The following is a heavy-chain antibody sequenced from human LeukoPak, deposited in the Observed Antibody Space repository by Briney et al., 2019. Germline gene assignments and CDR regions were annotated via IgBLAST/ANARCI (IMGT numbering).Heavy chain of an antibody. V-gene: IGHV5-51*01. Sequence: GESLKISCKGSGYSFTTYWIGWVRQMPGKGLEWMGIIYPGDSDPRYSPSFQGQVTISADKSTNPAYLQWSSLKASDTAIYYCARRPQLRSELDYWGQGTLVTVSS. D-gene: IGHD1-7*01. J-gene: IGHJ4*02. CDR1: GYSFTTYW. CDR3: ARRPQLRSELDY. CDR2: IYPGDSDP.